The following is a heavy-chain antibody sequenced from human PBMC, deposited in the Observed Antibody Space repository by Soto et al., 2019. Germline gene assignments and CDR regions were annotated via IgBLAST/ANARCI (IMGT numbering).Heavy chain of an antibody. CDR3: ARRGSGWFFDY. CDR1: GGSISSSGYY. CDR2: MHYSGST. Sequence: SETLSLTCTVSGGSISSSGYYWGWIRQPPGKGLEWIGSMHYSGSTYYNPSLKSRVIISLDTSNNQFSLTLKSATASDTAVYYCARRGSGWFFDYWGRGTLVTVSS. D-gene: IGHD6-19*01. J-gene: IGHJ4*02. V-gene: IGHV4-39*01.